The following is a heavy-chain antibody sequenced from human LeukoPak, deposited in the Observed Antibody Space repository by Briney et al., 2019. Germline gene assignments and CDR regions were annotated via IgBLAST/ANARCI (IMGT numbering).Heavy chain of an antibody. V-gene: IGHV4-34*01. CDR3: ARGGGIVVEPAAIWGFDP. CDR2: INHSGST. D-gene: IGHD2-2*02. CDR1: GGSFSGYY. Sequence: SETLSLTCAVYGGSFSGYYWSWIRQPPGKGLEWIGEINHSGSTNYNPSLKSRVTISVDTSKNQFSLKLSSVTAADTAVYYCARGGGIVVEPAAIWGFDPWGQGTLVTVSS. J-gene: IGHJ5*02.